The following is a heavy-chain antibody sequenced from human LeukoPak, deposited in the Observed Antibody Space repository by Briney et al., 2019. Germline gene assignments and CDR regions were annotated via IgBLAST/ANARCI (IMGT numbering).Heavy chain of an antibody. CDR1: GFTFSRYS. V-gene: IGHV3-21*01. D-gene: IGHD2-15*01. J-gene: IGHJ6*03. CDR3: AREKSYCSGGSCYLHYYYYYYMDV. CDR2: ISISSSYI. Sequence: GGSLRLSCAASGFTFSRYSMNWVRQAPGKGLEWVSSISISSSYIYYADSVKGRFTISRHNAKNSLYLQMNSLRAEDTAVYYCAREKSYCSGGSCYLHYYYYYYMDVWGKGTTVTVSS.